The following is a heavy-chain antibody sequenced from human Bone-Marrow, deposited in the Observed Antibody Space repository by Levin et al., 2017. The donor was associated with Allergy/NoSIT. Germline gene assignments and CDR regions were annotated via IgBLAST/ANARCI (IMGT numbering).Heavy chain of an antibody. D-gene: IGHD7-27*01. J-gene: IGHJ3*02. Sequence: GESLKISCKASGYIFTKYGFNWVRQAPGQGLEWMGLISAYNGNTNYAPKFKGRVTMTIDTSTNTAYMELERLKSDDTAVYYCARDGGSNWGSFDAFDIWGQGTMVTVSS. CDR3: ARDGGSNWGSFDAFDI. CDR2: ISAYNGNT. V-gene: IGHV1-18*01. CDR1: GYIFTKYG.